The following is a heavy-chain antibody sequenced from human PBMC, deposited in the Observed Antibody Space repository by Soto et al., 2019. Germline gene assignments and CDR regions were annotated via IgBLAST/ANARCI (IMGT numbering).Heavy chain of an antibody. Sequence: QVQLVQSGAEVKKPGASVKVSCKASGYTFTSYYMHWVRQAPGQALEWMGIINPSGGSTSYAQKFQGRVTMTRGTSTSTVYMELSSLISEDTAVDYCAGGKMATIPHPFLGCYFDLWGRGTLVTVSS. CDR1: GYTFTSYY. CDR2: INPSGGST. V-gene: IGHV1-46*01. CDR3: AGGKMATIPHPFLGCYFDL. D-gene: IGHD5-12*01. J-gene: IGHJ2*01.